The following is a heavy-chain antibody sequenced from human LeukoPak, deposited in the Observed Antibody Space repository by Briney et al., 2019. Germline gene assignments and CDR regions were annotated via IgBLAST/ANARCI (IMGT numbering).Heavy chain of an antibody. D-gene: IGHD2-2*01. CDR2: ISGSGGST. V-gene: IGHV3-23*01. CDR3: AKSTHLWLRTLYFDY. CDR1: GFTFSSYD. J-gene: IGHJ4*02. Sequence: PGGSLRLSCAASGFTFSSYDMNWVRQAPGKGLEWVSAISGSGGSTYYAASVKGRFTISRDNSKDTLYLHMNSLRADDTALYYCAKSTHLWLRTLYFDYWGQGTLVTVSS.